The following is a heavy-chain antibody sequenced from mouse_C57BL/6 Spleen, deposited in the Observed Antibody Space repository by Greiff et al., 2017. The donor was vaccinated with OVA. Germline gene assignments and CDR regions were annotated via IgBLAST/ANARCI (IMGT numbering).Heavy chain of an antibody. CDR2: IYPGDGDT. Sequence: VQLQQSGPELVKPGASVKISCKASGYAFSSSWMNWVKQRPGKGLEWIGRIYPGDGDTNYNGKFKGKATLTADKSSSTAYMQLSSLTSEDSAVYFCARSYYGSSYEGWYFDVWGTGTTVTVSS. CDR1: GYAFSSSW. D-gene: IGHD1-1*01. J-gene: IGHJ1*03. CDR3: ARSYYGSSYEGWYFDV. V-gene: IGHV1-82*01.